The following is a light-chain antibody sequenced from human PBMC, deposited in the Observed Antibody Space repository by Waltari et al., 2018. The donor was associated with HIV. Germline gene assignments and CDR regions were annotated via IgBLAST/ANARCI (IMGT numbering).Light chain of an antibody. V-gene: IGLV2-14*01. CDR3: TSYTSRNTRV. CDR2: EVT. Sequence: QSALTQPASVSGSPGQSIISCTGTTSDVGGYQYVSWYQQHPGKAPKLMIYEVTTRPSGVSFRFSGSKSGNTASLTISGLQAEDEADYFCTSYTSRNTRVFGTGTKVTVL. CDR1: TSDVGGYQY. J-gene: IGLJ1*01.